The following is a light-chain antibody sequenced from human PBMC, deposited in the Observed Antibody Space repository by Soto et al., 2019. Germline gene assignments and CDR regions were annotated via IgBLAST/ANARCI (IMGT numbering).Light chain of an antibody. V-gene: IGKV3-20*01. CDR3: QQYGSSPYT. Sequence: ENVLTQSPGTLSLSPGERVTLSCRASQSVRSNYLAWYQQKPGQAPRLLIYGASVRATGIPDRFSGSGSGTDLTLTISRLEPEDFAVYYCQQYGSSPYTFGQGPKLEIK. CDR1: QSVRSNY. J-gene: IGKJ2*01. CDR2: GAS.